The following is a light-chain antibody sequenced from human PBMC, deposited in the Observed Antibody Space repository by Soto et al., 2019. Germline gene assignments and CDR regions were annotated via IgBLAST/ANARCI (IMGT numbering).Light chain of an antibody. CDR2: DAS. Sequence: EIVLTQSPDTLSLSPGERATLSCRASQSVSRHLAWYQQKPGQAPRLLIYDASNRATGIPARFSGSGSGTDFTLTISSLEPEDFAVYYCQQRNNWPPVTFGGGTKVEIK. CDR3: QQRNNWPPVT. J-gene: IGKJ4*01. CDR1: QSVSRH. V-gene: IGKV3-11*01.